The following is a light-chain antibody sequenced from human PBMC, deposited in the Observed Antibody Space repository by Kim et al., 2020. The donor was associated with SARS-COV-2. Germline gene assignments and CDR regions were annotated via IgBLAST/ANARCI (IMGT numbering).Light chain of an antibody. CDR3: QQFGSSLWT. V-gene: IGKV3-20*01. CDR1: RTVFARN. Sequence: TQSPGTLSLSPGDRATLSCRDSRTVFARNLIWYQQKPGQAPRVLIYGASTRATGVPDRFSGSGSGTDFTLTITRLEPDDFAVYYCQQFGSSLWTVGQWTKVDIK. J-gene: IGKJ1*01. CDR2: GAS.